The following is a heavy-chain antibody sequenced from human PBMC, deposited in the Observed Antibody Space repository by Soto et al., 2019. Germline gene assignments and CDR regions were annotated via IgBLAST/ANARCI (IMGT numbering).Heavy chain of an antibody. CDR2: IYYGVST. CDR3: ARHPQHPDYCDSSDF. J-gene: IGHJ4*02. V-gene: IGHV4-59*08. Sequence: QVQLQESGPGLVKPSETLSLTCIVSGASISDYYWSWNRQPPGKGMEWIGYIYYGVSTNYNPALNSRVAISVETSNNLFSLSLRSVTAADTAVYFCARHPQHPDYCDSSDFWGQGTLVTVSS. D-gene: IGHD3-22*01. CDR1: GASISDYY.